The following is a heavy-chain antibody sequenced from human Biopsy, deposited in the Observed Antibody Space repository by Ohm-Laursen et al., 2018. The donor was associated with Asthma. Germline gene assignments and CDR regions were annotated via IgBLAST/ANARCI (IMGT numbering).Heavy chain of an antibody. CDR3: ARTFHFWSPYHAEHYQL. CDR1: GFTFGDYW. V-gene: IGHV3-7*01. Sequence: LSLTCAASGFTFGDYWMSWVRQVPGKGLEWVSNIKHDGTEKNHVDSLKGRFTISRDNAKNSLYLQMNSLRAEDTAVYYCARTFHFWSPYHAEHYQLWGQGTLVTVSS. D-gene: IGHD3-3*02. CDR2: IKHDGTEK. J-gene: IGHJ1*01.